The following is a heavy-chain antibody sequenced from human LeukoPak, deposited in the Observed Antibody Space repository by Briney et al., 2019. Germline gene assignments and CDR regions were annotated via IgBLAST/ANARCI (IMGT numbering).Heavy chain of an antibody. CDR1: GFPFSSGT. D-gene: IGHD7-27*01. Sequence: GSLRLSCAASGFPFSSGTMNWVRQAPGKALEWVSSLSGSGRLIWYAGSVKGRFTISRDNAANSLFLQMSSLRVEDTAVYYCARDLQTGLAFDAWGQGTVVTVS. V-gene: IGHV3-21*06. J-gene: IGHJ3*01. CDR3: ARDLQTGLAFDA. CDR2: LSGSGRLI.